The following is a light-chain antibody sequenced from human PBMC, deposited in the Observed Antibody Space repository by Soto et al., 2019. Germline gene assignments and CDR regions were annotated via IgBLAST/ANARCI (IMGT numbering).Light chain of an antibody. J-gene: IGLJ2*01. CDR1: SSDVGGYNY. V-gene: IGLV2-14*01. CDR3: SSYTSSSTLNVV. CDR2: EVS. Sequence: QSVLTRPASVSGSPGQSITISCTGTSSDVGGYNYVSWYQQHPDKAPKLMIYEVSNRPSGVSNRFSGSKSGNTASLTISGLQAEDEADYYCSSYTSSSTLNVVFGGGTKLTVL.